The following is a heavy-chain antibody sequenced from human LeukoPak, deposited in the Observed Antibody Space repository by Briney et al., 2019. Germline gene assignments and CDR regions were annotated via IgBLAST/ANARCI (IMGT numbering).Heavy chain of an antibody. Sequence: SETLSLTCTVSGASISDYYWSWIRQPPGKGLEWIGYIYYTGTTKYNPSLTSRVTISVDTSKRQFSLKLRSVTAADTAVYYCARDYDSSGLWHFDLWGRGTLVTVSS. V-gene: IGHV4-59*01. D-gene: IGHD3-22*01. CDR1: GASISDYY. J-gene: IGHJ2*01. CDR3: ARDYDSSGLWHFDL. CDR2: IYYTGTT.